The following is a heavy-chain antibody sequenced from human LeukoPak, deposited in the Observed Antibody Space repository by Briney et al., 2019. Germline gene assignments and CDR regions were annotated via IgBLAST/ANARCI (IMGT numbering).Heavy chain of an antibody. D-gene: IGHD4-17*01. V-gene: IGHV1-58*01. J-gene: IGHJ4*02. Sequence: ASVKVSCKASGFTFTSSAVQWVRQARGQRLEWIGWIVVGSGNTNYAQKFQERVTITRDMSTSTAYMELSSLRSEVTAVYYCAGTTVTTAPFDYWGQGTLVTVSS. CDR1: GFTFTSSA. CDR2: IVVGSGNT. CDR3: AGTTVTTAPFDY.